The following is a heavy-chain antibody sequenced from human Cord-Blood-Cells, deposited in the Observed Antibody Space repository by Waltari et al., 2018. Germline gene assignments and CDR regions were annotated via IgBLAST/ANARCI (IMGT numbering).Heavy chain of an antibody. D-gene: IGHD6-19*01. CDR3: ASVAVAGTFFFDDAFDI. Sequence: QVQLVQSGAEVKKPGASVKVSCKASGYTFTSYAINWGRQATGQGLEWMGWMNPNTGNTGYAQTFEGRVNMPRNTSRSTAYMELSSLRSEDTSVYYCASVAVAGTFFFDDAFDIWGQGTMVTVSS. J-gene: IGHJ3*02. V-gene: IGHV1-8*01. CDR2: MNPNTGNT. CDR1: GYTFTSYA.